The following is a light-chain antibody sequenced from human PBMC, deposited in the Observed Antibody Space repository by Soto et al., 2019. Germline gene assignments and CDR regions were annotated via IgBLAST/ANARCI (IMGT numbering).Light chain of an antibody. Sequence: QPVLTQPPSVSGAPGQRVTISCTVSSSYIGAGYDVHWYQQLPGTAPKLLIYANTNRPSGVPDRFSGSKSGTSASLAITGLQAEDEADYYCQSYDDSLGGHVIFGGGTKLTVL. J-gene: IGLJ2*01. CDR2: ANT. CDR1: SSYIGAGYD. V-gene: IGLV1-40*01. CDR3: QSYDDSLGGHVI.